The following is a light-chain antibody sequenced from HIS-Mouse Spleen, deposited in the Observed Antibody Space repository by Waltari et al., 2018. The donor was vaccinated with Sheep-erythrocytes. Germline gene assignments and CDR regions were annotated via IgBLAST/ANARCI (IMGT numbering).Light chain of an antibody. CDR1: SSDVRSYNL. Sequence: QSALTQPASVSGSPGQSITISCTGTSSDVRSYNLVSWYQQHPGKAPKLMIYEGSKRPSGVSNRFSGSQSGNTASLTISGLQAEDEADYYCCSYAGSSTPWVFGGGTKLTVL. CDR2: EGS. V-gene: IGLV2-23*01. J-gene: IGLJ3*02. CDR3: CSYAGSSTPWV.